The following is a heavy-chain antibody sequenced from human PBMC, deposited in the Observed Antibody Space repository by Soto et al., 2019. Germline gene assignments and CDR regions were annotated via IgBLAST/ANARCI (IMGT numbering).Heavy chain of an antibody. Sequence: TLSLNCAVYGGSFRGYYWSWMRQPPGKGLEWIGEINHSGSTNYNSSLKSRVTISLDTSKNQFSLRLRSVTAADTAVYYCARYVNPYDTAVWFDPWGQGTLVTVSS. J-gene: IGHJ5*02. CDR1: GGSFRGYY. D-gene: IGHD3-9*01. CDR3: ARYVNPYDTAVWFDP. V-gene: IGHV4-34*01. CDR2: INHSGST.